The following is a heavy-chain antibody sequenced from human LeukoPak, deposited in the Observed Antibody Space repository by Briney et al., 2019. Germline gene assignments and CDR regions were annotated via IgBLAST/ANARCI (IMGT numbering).Heavy chain of an antibody. D-gene: IGHD2-21*02. CDR2: ISAYNGNT. J-gene: IGHJ4*02. Sequence: AASVKVSCKASGYTFTSYGISWVRQAPGQGLEWMGWISAYNGNTNYAQKLQGRVTMTTDTSTSTAYMELRSLRSDDTAVYYCARDSSTGYCGGDCFPFDYWGQGTLVTVSS. CDR1: GYTFTSYG. V-gene: IGHV1-18*01. CDR3: ARDSSTGYCGGDCFPFDY.